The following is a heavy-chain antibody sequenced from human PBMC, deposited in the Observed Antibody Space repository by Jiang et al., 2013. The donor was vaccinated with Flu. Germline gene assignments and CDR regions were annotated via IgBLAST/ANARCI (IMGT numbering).Heavy chain of an antibody. CDR1: GFTVSSNY. CDR2: IYSGGST. J-gene: IGHJ4*02. V-gene: IGHV3-53*04. D-gene: IGHD3-22*01. CDR3: ASTTYYYDSSGYPSPYFDY. Sequence: QLLESGGGLIQPGGSLRLSCAASGFTVSSNYMSWVRQAPGKGLEWVSVIYSGGSTYYADSVKGRFTISRHNSKNTLYLQMNSLRAEDTAVYYCASTTYYYDSSGYPSPYFDYWGQGTLVTVSS.